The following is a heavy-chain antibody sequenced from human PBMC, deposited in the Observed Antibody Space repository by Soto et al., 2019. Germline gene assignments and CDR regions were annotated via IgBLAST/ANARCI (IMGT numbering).Heavy chain of an antibody. J-gene: IGHJ6*02. D-gene: IGHD3-3*01. CDR2: INAGNGNT. Sequence: QVQLVQSGAEVKKPGASVKVSCKASGYTFTSYAMHWVRQAPGQRLEWMGWINAGNGNTKYSQKFQGRVTITRDTSASTAYMELSSLRSEDTAVYYCARDPSDFWSGYNPPRAQRRRPYGMDVWGQGTTVTVSS. CDR1: GYTFTSYA. CDR3: ARDPSDFWSGYNPPRAQRRRPYGMDV. V-gene: IGHV1-3*01.